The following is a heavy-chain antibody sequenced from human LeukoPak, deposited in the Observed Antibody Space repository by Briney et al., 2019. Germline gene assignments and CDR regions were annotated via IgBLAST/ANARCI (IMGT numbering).Heavy chain of an antibody. V-gene: IGHV3-11*01. CDR2: VSSSGNTR. J-gene: IGHJ6*02. CDR3: AAGYGGDAEPYYYSGMDV. Sequence: GGSLRLSCAASGFTFNDYYMSWIRQAPGKGLEWVSYVSSSGNTRYYADSVKGRFTISRDNAKNSLYLQMRSLRAEDTAVYYCAAGYGGDAEPYYYSGMDVWGQGTTVTVSS. D-gene: IGHD4-23*01. CDR1: GFTFNDYY.